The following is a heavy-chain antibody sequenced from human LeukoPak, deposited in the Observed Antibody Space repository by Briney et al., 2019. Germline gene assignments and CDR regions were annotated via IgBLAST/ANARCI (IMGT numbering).Heavy chain of an antibody. D-gene: IGHD2-15*01. Sequence: GGSLRLSCAASEFTFSTYGMHWVRQAPGKGLEWVAIIWYDESKAYYADSVKGRFTISRDNSRNTLYLQMNSLRAEDTAVYYCTRGVGYQYYFDYWGQGTLVTVSS. J-gene: IGHJ4*02. CDR2: IWYDESKA. CDR1: EFTFSTYG. CDR3: TRGVGYQYYFDY. V-gene: IGHV3-33*01.